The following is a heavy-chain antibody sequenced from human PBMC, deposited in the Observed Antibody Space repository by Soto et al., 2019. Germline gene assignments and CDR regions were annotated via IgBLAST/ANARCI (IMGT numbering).Heavy chain of an antibody. CDR1: GSPISSSNW. CDR2: IYHSGST. D-gene: IGHD6-13*01. CDR3: ASLIAAAGAAFDN. V-gene: IGHV4-4*02. Sequence: SETLSLTCTVSGSPISSSNWWSWVRQPPGKGLEWIGEIYHSGSTNYNPSLKSRVTISVDKSKNQFSLKLSSVTAADTAVYYCASLIAAAGAAFDNWGQGTLVTAPQ. J-gene: IGHJ4*02.